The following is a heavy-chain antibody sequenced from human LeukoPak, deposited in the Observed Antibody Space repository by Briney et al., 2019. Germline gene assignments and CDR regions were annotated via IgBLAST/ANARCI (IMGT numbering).Heavy chain of an antibody. CDR3: ARGGSDTAMAHDY. J-gene: IGHJ4*02. D-gene: IGHD5-18*01. CDR2: VNRDGSRT. V-gene: IGHV3-74*01. CDR1: GFTFSNHW. Sequence: GGSLRLSCAASGFTFSNHWMHWVRQAPGKGLMWVSRVNRDGSRTDYADSVKGRFTISRDDAKNTLYLQVNSLRAEDTAVYFCARGGSDTAMAHDYWGQGTLVTVSS.